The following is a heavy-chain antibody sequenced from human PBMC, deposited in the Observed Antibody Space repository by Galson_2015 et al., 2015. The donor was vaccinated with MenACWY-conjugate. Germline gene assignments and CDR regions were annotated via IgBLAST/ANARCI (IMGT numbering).Heavy chain of an antibody. J-gene: IGHJ6*02. Sequence: SLRLSCAASGFTFRNYWMTWVRQAPGKGLEWVASIKKDGSEKHYVDSVKGRFTISRDNAKNSMYLEMNSLRVEDTALYSCARGHYGMDVWGQGTTVTASS. CDR3: ARGHYGMDV. V-gene: IGHV3-7*03. CDR2: IKKDGSEK. CDR1: GFTFRNYW.